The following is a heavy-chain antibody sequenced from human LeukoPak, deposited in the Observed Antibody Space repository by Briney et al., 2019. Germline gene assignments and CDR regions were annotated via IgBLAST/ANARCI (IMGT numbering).Heavy chain of an antibody. Sequence: ASVKVSCKASGYAFIDYAINWVRQAPGQGLEWMGWINTNTGNPTYAQGFTGRFVFSLDTSVSTTYLQISSLKAEDTAVYYCARHWLPTPYSSGFLEGAFDIWGQGTMVTVSS. CDR2: INTNTGNP. J-gene: IGHJ3*02. CDR3: ARHWLPTPYSSGFLEGAFDI. D-gene: IGHD6-19*01. CDR1: GYAFIDYA. V-gene: IGHV7-4-1*02.